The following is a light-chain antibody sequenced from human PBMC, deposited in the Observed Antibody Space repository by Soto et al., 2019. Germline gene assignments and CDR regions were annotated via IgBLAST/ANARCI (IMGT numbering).Light chain of an antibody. CDR2: GAS. V-gene: IGKV1-12*01. CDR1: QGIGTW. Sequence: DIKMTQSPSSVSASVGDSVTITCRASQGIGTWLAWYQQKPGQAPKLLIYGASRLQSGVPSRFSGSGSGTDFTLTITSLQTEDFATYYCHHDDSLFTFGTGTKVDIK. CDR3: HHDDSLFT. J-gene: IGKJ3*01.